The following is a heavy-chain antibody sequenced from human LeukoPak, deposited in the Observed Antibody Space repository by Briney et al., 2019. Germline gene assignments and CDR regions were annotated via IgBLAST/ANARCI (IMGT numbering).Heavy chain of an antibody. CDR1: GGSMSSYS. D-gene: IGHD6-19*01. CDR2: IFYSGST. CDR3: ARGVTGGWYGDFQH. V-gene: IGHV4-59*01. J-gene: IGHJ1*01. Sequence: SETMSLTSTADGGSMSSYSWSWNRQPPGEGLEWIGYIFYSGSTNYNPSLKSRVTLSVDTSKNQFSLKLSSVTAADTAVYYCARGVTGGWYGDFQHWGQGTLVTVSS.